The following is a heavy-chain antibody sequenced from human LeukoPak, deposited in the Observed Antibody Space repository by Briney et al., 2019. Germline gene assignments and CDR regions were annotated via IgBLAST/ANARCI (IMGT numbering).Heavy chain of an antibody. D-gene: IGHD1-26*01. V-gene: IGHV4-59*01. J-gene: IGHJ4*02. CDR1: GGSISSYY. CDR2: IYYSGST. Sequence: TSETLSLTCTVSGGSISSYYWSGIRQPPGKGLEWIGYIYYSGSTNYNPSLKSRVTLSVDTSKNQFSLKLSSVTAADTAVYYCARSFWDLTFDYWGQGTLVTISS. CDR3: ARSFWDLTFDY.